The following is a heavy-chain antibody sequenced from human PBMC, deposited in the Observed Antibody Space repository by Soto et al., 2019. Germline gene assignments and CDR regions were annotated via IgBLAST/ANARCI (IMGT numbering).Heavy chain of an antibody. CDR1: GFTFSGYG. V-gene: IGHV3-30*18. CDR3: AKGDTAMAPDY. CDR2: ISYDGSNK. J-gene: IGHJ4*02. D-gene: IGHD5-18*01. Sequence: QVQMVETGGGVVQPGRSLRLSCAASGFTFSGYGMHWVRQAPGKGLEWVAVISYDGSNKYYADSVKGRFTISRDNSKNTLYLQMNSLRAEDTAVYYCAKGDTAMAPDYWGQGTLVTVSS.